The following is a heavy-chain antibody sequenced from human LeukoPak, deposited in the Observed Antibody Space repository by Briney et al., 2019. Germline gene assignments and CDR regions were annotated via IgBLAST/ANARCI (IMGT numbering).Heavy chain of an antibody. CDR1: GASVKSDAYY. CDR2: INHSGST. D-gene: IGHD6-13*01. CDR3: ARGLTGSSSWYRRGNCFDP. Sequence: PSETLTLTCIVSGASVKSDAYYWSWIRQPPGKGLEWIGEINHSGSTNYNPSLKSRVTISVDTSKNQFSLKLSSVTAADTAVYYCARGLTGSSSWYRRGNCFDPWGQGTLVTVSS. J-gene: IGHJ5*02. V-gene: IGHV4-61*08.